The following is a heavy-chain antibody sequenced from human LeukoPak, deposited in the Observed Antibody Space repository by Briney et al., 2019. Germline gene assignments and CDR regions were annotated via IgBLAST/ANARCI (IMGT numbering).Heavy chain of an antibody. V-gene: IGHV1-18*01. CDR3: ARDGDSGYDYTS. CDR2: ISAYNGNT. Sequence: ASVKVSCKASGYTFTSYGISGVRQAPGQGLEWMGWISAYNGNTNYAQKFQGRVTITADESTSTAYMELSSLRSEDTAVYYCARDGDSGYDYTSWGQGTLVTVSS. CDR1: GYTFTSYG. D-gene: IGHD5-12*01. J-gene: IGHJ5*02.